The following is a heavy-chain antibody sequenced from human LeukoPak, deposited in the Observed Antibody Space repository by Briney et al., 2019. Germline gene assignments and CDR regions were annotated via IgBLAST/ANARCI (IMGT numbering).Heavy chain of an antibody. J-gene: IGHJ4*02. Sequence: PGGSLRLSCAASGFTFSSYAMIWVRQAPGKGLEWVSLISDSGTSTYYPDSVKGRFTISRDNSKNTVYLQMNSLRAEDTAVYYCAKEYSSGWLESFDYWGQGTLVTVSS. CDR2: ISDSGTST. D-gene: IGHD6-19*01. CDR3: AKEYSSGWLESFDY. CDR1: GFTFSSYA. V-gene: IGHV3-23*01.